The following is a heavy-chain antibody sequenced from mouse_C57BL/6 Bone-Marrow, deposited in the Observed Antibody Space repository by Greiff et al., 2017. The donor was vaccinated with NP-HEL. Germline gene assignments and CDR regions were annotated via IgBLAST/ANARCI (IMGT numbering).Heavy chain of an antibody. CDR3: TRLYGSSDWFAY. D-gene: IGHD1-1*01. CDR2: IDPETGGT. CDR1: GYTFTDYE. V-gene: IGHV1-15*01. Sequence: QQSGAELVRPGASVTLSCKASGYTFTDYEMHWVKQTPVHGLEWIGAIDPETGGTAYNQKFKGKAILTADKSYSTAYMELRSLTAEDSAVYYCTRLYGSSDWFAYWGQGTLVTVSA. J-gene: IGHJ3*01.